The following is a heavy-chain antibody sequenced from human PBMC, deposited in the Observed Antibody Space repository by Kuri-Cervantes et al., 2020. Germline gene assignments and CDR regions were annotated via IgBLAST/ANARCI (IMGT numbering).Heavy chain of an antibody. CDR2: ISWKSGNI. CDR3: AREGIAVAGYYFDY. V-gene: IGHV3-9*01. Sequence: SLKISCAASGFTFDDYAMHWVRQAPGKGLEWVSGISWKSGNIVYAESVKGRFTISRDNAKNSLYLQMNSLRAEDTAVYYCAREGIAVAGYYFDYWGQGTLVTVSS. CDR1: GFTFDDYA. D-gene: IGHD6-19*01. J-gene: IGHJ4*02.